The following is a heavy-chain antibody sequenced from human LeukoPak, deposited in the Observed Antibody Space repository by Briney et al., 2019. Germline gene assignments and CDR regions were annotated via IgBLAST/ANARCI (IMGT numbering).Heavy chain of an antibody. Sequence: GASVKVSCKASGYTFTSYAIHWVRQAPGHNLEWMGWMNAGNGNTKYSQKFQGRVTITRDTSASTAYMDLSSLTSEDTAVYYCARDPVGSMSGYLDYWGQGTLVTVSS. CDR3: ARDPVGSMSGYLDY. V-gene: IGHV1-3*01. D-gene: IGHD1-26*01. CDR1: GYTFTSYA. J-gene: IGHJ4*02. CDR2: MNAGNGNT.